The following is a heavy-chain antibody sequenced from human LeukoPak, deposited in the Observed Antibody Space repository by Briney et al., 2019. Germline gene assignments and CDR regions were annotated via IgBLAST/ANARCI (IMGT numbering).Heavy chain of an antibody. Sequence: GGSLRLSCAASGFTLSSYGMHWVRQAPGKGLEWVAFIRYDGSNKYYADSVKGRFTISRDNSKNTLYLQMNSLRAEDTAVYYCAKLMYSSGWYNPTDYWGQGTLVTVSS. D-gene: IGHD6-19*01. V-gene: IGHV3-30*02. CDR2: IRYDGSNK. CDR1: GFTLSSYG. CDR3: AKLMYSSGWYNPTDY. J-gene: IGHJ4*02.